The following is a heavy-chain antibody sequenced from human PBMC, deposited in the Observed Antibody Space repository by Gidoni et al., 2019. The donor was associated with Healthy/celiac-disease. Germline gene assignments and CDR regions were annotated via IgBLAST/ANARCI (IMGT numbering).Heavy chain of an antibody. J-gene: IGHJ6*02. Sequence: EVQLVESGGGLVKPGGSLRLSCAASGFTFSSYSMNWVRQAPGKGLEWVSSICSSSSYIYYADSVKVRFTISRDNAKNSLYLQMNRLRAEDTAVYYCAREGSYSSSSAGMDVWGQGTTVTVSS. V-gene: IGHV3-21*01. CDR3: AREGSYSSSSAGMDV. CDR2: ICSSSSYI. D-gene: IGHD6-6*01. CDR1: GFTFSSYS.